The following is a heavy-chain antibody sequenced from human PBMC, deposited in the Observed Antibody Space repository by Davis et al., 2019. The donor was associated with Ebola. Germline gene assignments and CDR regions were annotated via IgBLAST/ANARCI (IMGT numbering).Heavy chain of an antibody. V-gene: IGHV3-11*04. CDR2: ISSGGVTT. Sequence: PGGSLRLSCATSGFDFSDYYMSWVRQAPGKGLEWLSYISSGGVTTYYADSVTGRFSTSRDNAQNSLLMQMKSLRDEDTAVYYCARVNLWSRGWGMDVWGKGTTVTVSS. CDR3: ARVNLWSRGWGMDV. J-gene: IGHJ6*03. D-gene: IGHD2-21*01. CDR1: GFDFSDYY.